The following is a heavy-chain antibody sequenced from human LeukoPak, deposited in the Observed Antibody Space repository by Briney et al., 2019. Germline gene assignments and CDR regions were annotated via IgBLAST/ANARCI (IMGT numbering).Heavy chain of an antibody. CDR3: ARDLKLDGSSGYYAFDI. CDR2: MYHSGST. V-gene: IGHV4-59*11. Sequence: SETLSLTCTVSGGSISSHYWSWIRQPPGKGLEWIGYMYHSGSTNYNPSLKSRVTISVDTSKNQFSLKLSSVTAADTAVYYCARDLKLDGSSGYYAFDIWGQGTMVTVSS. J-gene: IGHJ3*02. CDR1: GGSISSHY. D-gene: IGHD3-22*01.